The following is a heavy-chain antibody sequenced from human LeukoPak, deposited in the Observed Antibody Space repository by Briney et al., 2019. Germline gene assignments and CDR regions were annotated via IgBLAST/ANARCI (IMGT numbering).Heavy chain of an antibody. Sequence: GGSLRLSCVASGFSFSSYGMHWVRQSPGKGLEWVAVISYDGSNEYYADSVKGRFTISRDNSKNTLYLEVNSLRAEDTAVFYCAKDQSRWFVNIVSTGSAFDAWGPGTLVTVSS. V-gene: IGHV3-30*18. D-gene: IGHD5/OR15-5a*01. CDR1: GFSFSSYG. J-gene: IGHJ4*02. CDR3: AKDQSRWFVNIVSTGSAFDA. CDR2: ISYDGSNE.